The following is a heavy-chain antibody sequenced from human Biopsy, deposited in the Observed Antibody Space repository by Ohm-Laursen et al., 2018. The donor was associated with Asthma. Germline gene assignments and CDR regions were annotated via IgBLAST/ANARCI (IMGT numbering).Heavy chain of an antibody. CDR1: GFSFSNYG. CDR2: IWDDGGYK. Sequence: SLRLSCAASGFSFSNYGIHWVRQAPGKGLEWVAVIWDDGGYKDNADSVKGRFTISRDNSKNMLYLQMNRLRAEDTAVYYCARDLGTTRMDVWGQGTTVTVSS. CDR3: ARDLGTTRMDV. J-gene: IGHJ6*02. D-gene: IGHD1-1*01. V-gene: IGHV3-33*01.